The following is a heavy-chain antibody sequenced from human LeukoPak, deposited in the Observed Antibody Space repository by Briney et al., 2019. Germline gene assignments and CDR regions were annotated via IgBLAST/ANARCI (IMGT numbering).Heavy chain of an antibody. Sequence: GGSLRLSCAASGFTFSSYSMNWVRQAPGKGLEWVSYISSSSSTIYYADSVKGRFTISRDNAKSSLYLQMNSLRAEDTAVYYCARAWKHSSGWYASPPVGYWGQGTLVTVSS. J-gene: IGHJ4*02. CDR2: ISSSSSTI. CDR1: GFTFSSYS. D-gene: IGHD6-19*01. V-gene: IGHV3-48*04. CDR3: ARAWKHSSGWYASPPVGY.